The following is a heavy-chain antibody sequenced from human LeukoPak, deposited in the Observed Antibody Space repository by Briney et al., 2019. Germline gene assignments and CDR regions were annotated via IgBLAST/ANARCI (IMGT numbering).Heavy chain of an antibody. V-gene: IGHV3-23*01. CDR3: AKERGHSSSSFDY. D-gene: IGHD6-6*01. CDR1: GFTFSSYA. Sequence: GGSLRLSCAASGFTFSSYAMSWVRQAPGKGLEWVSAISGSDGSTYHADSVKGRFTISRDNSKNMLYLQMNSLRVEHTAVYYCAKERGHSSSSFDYWGQGTLVTVSS. CDR2: ISGSDGST. J-gene: IGHJ4*02.